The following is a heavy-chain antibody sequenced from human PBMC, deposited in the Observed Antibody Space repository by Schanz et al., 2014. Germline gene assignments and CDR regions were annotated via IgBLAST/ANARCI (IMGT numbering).Heavy chain of an antibody. D-gene: IGHD2-2*01. CDR2: MSYDGSIK. J-gene: IGHJ4*02. CDR1: GFTFSSYG. Sequence: QVQLVESGGGVVQPGRSLRLSCAASGFTFSSYGMHWVRQAPGKALEWVAAMSYDGSIKYYGDSVKGRFTISRDNSKNTLYLHMNTLRSEDTAVYYCAKDSTHIDIVLVPTAIDYWGQGTLVTDSS. V-gene: IGHV3-30*18. CDR3: AKDSTHIDIVLVPTAIDY.